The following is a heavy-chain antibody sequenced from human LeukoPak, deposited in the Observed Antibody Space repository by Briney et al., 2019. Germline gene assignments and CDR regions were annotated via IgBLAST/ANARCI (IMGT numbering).Heavy chain of an antibody. D-gene: IGHD3-22*01. CDR1: GFTFSSYA. J-gene: IGHJ4*02. CDR3: AKNPYPRIPSGYYYFDY. V-gene: IGHV3-23*01. Sequence: QPGGSLRLSCAASGFTFSSYAMSWVRQAPGKGLEWVSAISGSGGSTYYADSVKGRFTISRDNSKNTLYLQMNSLRAEDTAVYYCAKNPYPRIPSGYYYFDYWGQGTLVTVSS. CDR2: ISGSGGST.